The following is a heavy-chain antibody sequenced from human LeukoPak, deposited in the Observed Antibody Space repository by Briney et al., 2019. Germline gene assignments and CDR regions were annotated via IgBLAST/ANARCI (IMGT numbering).Heavy chain of an antibody. D-gene: IGHD3-10*01. V-gene: IGHV1-8*01. CDR2: MNPNSGNT. CDR1: GYTFTSYD. CDR3: ARGFTMVRGVTNYYYYMDV. J-gene: IGHJ6*03. Sequence: ASVKVSCKASGYTFTSYDINWVRQATGQGLEWMGWMNPNSGNTGYAQKFQGRVTMTRNTSISTAYMELSSLRSEDTAVYYCARGFTMVRGVTNYYYYMDVWGKGTTVTISS.